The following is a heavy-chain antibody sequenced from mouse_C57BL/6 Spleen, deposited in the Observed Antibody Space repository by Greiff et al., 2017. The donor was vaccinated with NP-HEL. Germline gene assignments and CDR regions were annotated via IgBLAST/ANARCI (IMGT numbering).Heavy chain of an antibody. CDR2: IDPSDSYT. CDR1: GYTFTSYW. Sequence: QVQLQQPGAELVMPGASVKLSCKASGYTFTSYWMHWVKQRPGQGLEWIGEIDPSDSYTNYNQKFKGKSTLTADKSSSTAYMQLSSLTSEDSAVYYCARGLGRGYFDVWGTGTTVTVSS. D-gene: IGHD4-1*01. V-gene: IGHV1-69*01. CDR3: ARGLGRGYFDV. J-gene: IGHJ1*03.